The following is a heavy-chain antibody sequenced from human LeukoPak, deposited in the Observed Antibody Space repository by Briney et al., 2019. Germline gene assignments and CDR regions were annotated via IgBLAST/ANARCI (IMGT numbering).Heavy chain of an antibody. CDR1: GFTFNNYA. CDR2: ISGGGETT. V-gene: IGHV3-23*01. J-gene: IGHJ4*02. Sequence: GGSLRLSCAASGFTFNNYAMNWVRQAPGKGLEWVSSISGGGETTYYADSAKGRFTICRDNSQNTLYLQRNGRRAEDTAVYYCGRDYADYVGYFFFDYWGQGTLVTVSS. CDR3: GRDYADYVGYFFFDY. D-gene: IGHD4-17*01.